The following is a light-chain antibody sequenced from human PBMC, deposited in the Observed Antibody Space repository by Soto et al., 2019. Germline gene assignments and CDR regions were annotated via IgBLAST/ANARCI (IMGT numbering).Light chain of an antibody. CDR1: QAIGSW. CDR3: QQYYSYPRT. J-gene: IGKJ1*01. V-gene: IGKV1-5*01. CDR2: DAS. Sequence: DIQMTQSPSTLSASVGDRVTITCRASQAIGSWLAWYQQKPGTAPKLLIYDASTLESGVPSRFSGSGSGTDFTLTISCLQSEDFATYYCQQYYSYPRTFGQGTKVDIK.